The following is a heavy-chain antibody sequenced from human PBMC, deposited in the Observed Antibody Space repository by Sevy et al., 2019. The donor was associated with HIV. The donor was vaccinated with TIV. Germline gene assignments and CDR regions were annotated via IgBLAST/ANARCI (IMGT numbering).Heavy chain of an antibody. Sequence: SETLSLTCAVYGGSFSGYYWNCIRQPPGKGLEWIGEINHSESTNYNPSLKSRVTISVDTSKNQSSLKLGSVTAADTAVYYCARYRVAGNFDYWGQGTLVTVSS. J-gene: IGHJ4*02. CDR3: ARYRVAGNFDY. CDR1: GGSFSGYY. D-gene: IGHD6-19*01. CDR2: INHSEST. V-gene: IGHV4-34*01.